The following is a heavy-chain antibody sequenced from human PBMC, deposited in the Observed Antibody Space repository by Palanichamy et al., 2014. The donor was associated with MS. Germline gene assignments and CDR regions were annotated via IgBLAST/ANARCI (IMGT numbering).Heavy chain of an antibody. D-gene: IGHD2-15*01. J-gene: IGHJ3*01. V-gene: IGHV4-59*01. Sequence: QVQLQESGPGLVKPSETLSLTCTVSGDSFSTNYWTWIRQPPGKGLEWVGSIYHSGSSKYSPSLKSRVTISVDTSKNQFTLKLTSVSAADTAMYYCARDHAYCYDTTCYSAGSFDFWDQGTVVTVSS. CDR1: GDSFSTNY. CDR2: IYHSGSS. CDR3: ARDHAYCYDTTCYSAGSFDF.